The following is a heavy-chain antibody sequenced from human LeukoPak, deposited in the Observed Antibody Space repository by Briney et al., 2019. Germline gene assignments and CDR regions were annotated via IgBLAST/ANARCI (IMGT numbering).Heavy chain of an antibody. Sequence: GESLKISCKGSGYSFTSYWIGWVRQMPGKGLEWMGIIYPGDSDTRYSPSFQGQVTISADKSISTAYLQWSSLKASDTAMYYCARDASRYCSGGNCYSGLLGYFDYWGQGTLVTVSS. CDR2: IYPGDSDT. CDR1: GYSFTSYW. V-gene: IGHV5-51*01. CDR3: ARDASRYCSGGNCYSGLLGYFDY. J-gene: IGHJ4*02. D-gene: IGHD2-15*01.